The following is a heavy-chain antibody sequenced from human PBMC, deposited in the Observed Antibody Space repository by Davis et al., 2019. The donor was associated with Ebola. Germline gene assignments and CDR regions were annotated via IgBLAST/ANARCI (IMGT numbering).Heavy chain of an antibody. J-gene: IGHJ3*02. V-gene: IGHV3-11*06. Sequence: PGGSLRLSCAASGFSFSDYYLSWIRQAPGKGLEWVSYISSSSSYTNYADSVKGRFTISRDNAKNSLYLQMNSLRAEDTAVYYCARRTIFGVVIILGDAFDIWGQGTMVTVSS. CDR1: GFSFSDYY. CDR2: ISSSSSYT. CDR3: ARRTIFGVVIILGDAFDI. D-gene: IGHD3-3*01.